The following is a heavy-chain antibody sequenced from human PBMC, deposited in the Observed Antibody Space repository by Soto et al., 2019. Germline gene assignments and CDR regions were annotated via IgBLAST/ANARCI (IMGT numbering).Heavy chain of an antibody. CDR2: ISGSGGST. Sequence: GGSLRLSCAASGFTFSSYAMSWVRQAPGKGLEWVSAISGSGGSTYYADSVKGRFTISRDNSKNTLYLQMNSLRAEDTAVYYCANGRRATTVTTYIDYSGQATLVSVSS. D-gene: IGHD4-17*01. J-gene: IGHJ4*02. CDR3: ANGRRATTVTTYIDY. V-gene: IGHV3-23*01. CDR1: GFTFSSYA.